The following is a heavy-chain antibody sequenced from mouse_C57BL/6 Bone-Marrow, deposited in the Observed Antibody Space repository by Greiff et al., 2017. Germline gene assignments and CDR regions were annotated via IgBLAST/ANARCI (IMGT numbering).Heavy chain of an antibody. V-gene: IGHV1-58*01. CDR3: ARSGENYPGNAMDY. J-gene: IGHJ4*01. Sequence: VQLQQSGAELVRPGSSVKMSCKTSGYTFTSYGINWVKQRTGQGLEWIGYIYIGSGYTEYNEKFKGKATLTSETSSSTAYMKLSSLTSEDSAIYFCARSGENYPGNAMDYWGQGTSVTVSS. D-gene: IGHD1-1*01. CDR2: IYIGSGYT. CDR1: GYTFTSYG.